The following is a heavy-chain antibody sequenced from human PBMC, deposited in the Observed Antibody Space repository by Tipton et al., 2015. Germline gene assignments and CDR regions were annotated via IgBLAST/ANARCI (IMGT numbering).Heavy chain of an antibody. CDR3: ACQDYDSLTRDYQTVDY. CDR2: ISYSGST. CDR1: GGSISSSSYY. V-gene: IGHV4-61*05. J-gene: IGHJ4*02. D-gene: IGHD3-9*01. Sequence: LRLSCTVSGGSISSSSYYWGWIRQPPGKGLEWIGYISYSGSTHYNPSLKRRVTISLDTSKNQFSLKLTSVTAADTAVYYCACQDYDSLTRDYQTVDYWGQGTLVTVSS.